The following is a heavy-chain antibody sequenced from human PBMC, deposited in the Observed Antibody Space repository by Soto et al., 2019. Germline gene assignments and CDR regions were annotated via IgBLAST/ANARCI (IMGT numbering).Heavy chain of an antibody. Sequence: PSETLSPTCTVSAGSISSCDYYWSWPRQPPGKGLEWIGYIYYSGSTYYNPSLKSRVTISVDTSKNQFSLKLSSVTAADTAVYYCARVFAAAGPSYNWFDPWGQGTLVTVSS. D-gene: IGHD6-13*01. CDR3: ARVFAAAGPSYNWFDP. V-gene: IGHV4-30-4*01. CDR1: AGSISSCDYY. J-gene: IGHJ5*02. CDR2: IYYSGST.